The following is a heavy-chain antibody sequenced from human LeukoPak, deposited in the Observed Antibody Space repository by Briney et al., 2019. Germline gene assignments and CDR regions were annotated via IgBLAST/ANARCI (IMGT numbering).Heavy chain of an antibody. Sequence: SETLSLTCTVYGGSISSDYWSWIRQPPGKGPDWIGYIYYSGGTNYNPSLKSRVTISVDTSKKQFSLELSSVTAADTAVYYCARVGTVLDGGYWGQGILVTVSS. CDR3: ARVGTVLDGGY. CDR1: GGSISSDY. D-gene: IGHD1-7*01. J-gene: IGHJ4*02. CDR2: IYYSGGT. V-gene: IGHV4-59*01.